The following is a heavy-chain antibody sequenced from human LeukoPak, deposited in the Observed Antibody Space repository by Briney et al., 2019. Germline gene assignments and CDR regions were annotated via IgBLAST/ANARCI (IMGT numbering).Heavy chain of an antibody. J-gene: IGHJ4*02. V-gene: IGHV1-2*02. CDR3: ARGEQWELLVVSY. CDR1: GYTLTSYY. Sequence: ASVKASCKSSGYTLTSYYMYWLRQAPGQGLEWMEWINPNSGGTNYAQKFQGRVTMTRDTSISTAYMELSRLRSDDTAVYYCARGEQWELLVVSYWGQGTLVTVSS. CDR2: INPNSGGT. D-gene: IGHD1-26*01.